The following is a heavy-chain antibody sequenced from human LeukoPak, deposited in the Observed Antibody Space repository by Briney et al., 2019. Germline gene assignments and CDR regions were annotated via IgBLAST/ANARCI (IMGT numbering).Heavy chain of an antibody. Sequence: ASVKDSFMASVCILIHYYINGLGQATGQGLEWMGWINPNSGGTNYAQNFQGRVTMTRDTSISTTYTELSRLRSDDTAVDYCAREGDTAMVSDAFDIWGQGTMVTVSS. D-gene: IGHD5-18*01. CDR1: VCILIHYY. V-gene: IGHV1-2*02. CDR2: INPNSGGT. J-gene: IGHJ3*02. CDR3: AREGDTAMVSDAFDI.